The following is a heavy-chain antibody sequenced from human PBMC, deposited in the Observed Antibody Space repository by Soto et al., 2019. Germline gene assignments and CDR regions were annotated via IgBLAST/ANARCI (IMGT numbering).Heavy chain of an antibody. CDR2: IDPSDSYT. V-gene: IGHV5-10-1*01. CDR3: TRCYSGGWTENWYFDL. J-gene: IGHJ2*01. D-gene: IGHD6-19*01. Sequence: PGESLKISCKGSGYSFTSYWISWVRQMPGKGLEWMGRIDPSDSYTNYSPSFQGHVTISADKSISTAYLQWSSLKASHTAMYYCTRCYSGGWTENWYFDLWGRATLLTASS. CDR1: GYSFTSYW.